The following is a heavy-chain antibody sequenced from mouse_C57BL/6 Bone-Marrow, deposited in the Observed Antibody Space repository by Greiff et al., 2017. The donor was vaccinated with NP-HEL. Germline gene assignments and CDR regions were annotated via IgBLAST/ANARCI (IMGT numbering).Heavy chain of an antibody. CDR3: ARETKDYYFDY. J-gene: IGHJ2*01. CDR2: IDPSDSYT. CDR1: GYTFTSYW. Sequence: QVQLQQPGAELVIPGASVKLSCKASGYTFTSYWMHWVKQRPGQGLEWIGEIDPSDSYTNYNQKFKGKSTLTVDKSSSTAYMQLSSLTSEDSAVYYCARETKDYYFDYWGQGTTLTVSS. V-gene: IGHV1-69*01.